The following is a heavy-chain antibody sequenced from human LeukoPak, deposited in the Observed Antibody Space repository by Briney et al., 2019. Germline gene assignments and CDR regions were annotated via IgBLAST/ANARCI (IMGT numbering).Heavy chain of an antibody. D-gene: IGHD2-15*01. CDR1: GYTFTGHY. CDR2: IDAKSGNT. V-gene: IGHV1-18*04. J-gene: IGHJ4*02. CDR3: ARDFAPYCSGGSCYEGTGVDY. Sequence: ASVKVSCKASGYTFTGHYMHWVRQAPGQGLEWMGWIDAKSGNTNYAQKLQGRVTMTTDTSTSTAYMELRSLRSDDTAVYYCARDFAPYCSGGSCYEGTGVDYWGQGTLVTVSS.